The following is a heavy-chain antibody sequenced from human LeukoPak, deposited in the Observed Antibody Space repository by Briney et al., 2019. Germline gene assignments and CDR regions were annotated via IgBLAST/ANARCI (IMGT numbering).Heavy chain of an antibody. Sequence: GGSLRLSCAASGFTFSIYAMSWVRQAPGKGLQWVSSITSRGESTWYVDSVKGRFTITRDNSENNLYLQMHSLRAEDTAVYYCARDRPNYYGSDGHYYRRDGDYWGRGTLVSVSS. CDR1: GFTFSIYA. V-gene: IGHV3-23*01. CDR3: ARDRPNYYGSDGHYYRRDGDY. CDR2: ITSRGEST. D-gene: IGHD3-22*01. J-gene: IGHJ4*02.